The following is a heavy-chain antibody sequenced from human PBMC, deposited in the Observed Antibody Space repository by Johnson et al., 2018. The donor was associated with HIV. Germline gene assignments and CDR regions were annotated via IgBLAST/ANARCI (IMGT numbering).Heavy chain of an antibody. Sequence: QVLLLESGGGVVQPGRSLRLSCAASGFTFSTYGMHWVRQAPGKGLEWVAVIWYDGSNKYHADSVKGRLTISRDNSKNTLFLQMNSLRAEDTAVYYCAKDQWSTSWTNDAFDIWGQGTMVTVSS. V-gene: IGHV3-33*06. CDR1: GFTFSTYG. CDR2: IWYDGSNK. CDR3: AKDQWSTSWTNDAFDI. D-gene: IGHD6-13*01. J-gene: IGHJ3*02.